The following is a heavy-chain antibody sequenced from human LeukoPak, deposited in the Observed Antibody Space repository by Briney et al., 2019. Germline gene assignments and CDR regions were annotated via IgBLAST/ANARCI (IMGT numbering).Heavy chain of an antibody. J-gene: IGHJ3*01. D-gene: IGHD2-15*01. CDR1: GGSISSYY. V-gene: IGHV4-59*04. CDR2: IHHSGST. CDR3: ARQLGYCSGGSCSLGAFDV. Sequence: KPSETLSLTCTVSGGSISSYYWGWIRRPPGKGLEWIGSIHHSGSTYYKSSLKSRVTMLVDKSKNHFSLKLSSVTAADTAVYQCARQLGYCSGGSCSLGAFDVWGQGTMVTVSS.